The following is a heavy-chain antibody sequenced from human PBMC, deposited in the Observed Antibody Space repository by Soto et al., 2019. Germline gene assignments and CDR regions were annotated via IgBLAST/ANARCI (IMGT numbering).Heavy chain of an antibody. CDR1: GFAFTSSA. CDR3: AAFFAWLIAGGYYGMDV. D-gene: IGHD3-9*01. Sequence: SVKVSCKASGFAFTSSAVQWVRQARGQRLEWIGWIVVGSGNTNYAQKFQERVTITRDMSTSTAYMELSSLRSEDTAVYYCAAFFAWLIAGGYYGMDVWGQGTTVTVSS. V-gene: IGHV1-58*01. CDR2: IVVGSGNT. J-gene: IGHJ6*02.